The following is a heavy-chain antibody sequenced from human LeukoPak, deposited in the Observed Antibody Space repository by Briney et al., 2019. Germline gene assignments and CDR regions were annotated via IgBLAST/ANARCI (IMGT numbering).Heavy chain of an antibody. Sequence: SETLSLTCAVYGGSFSGYYWSWIRQPPGKGLEWIGEINHSGSTNYNPSLKSRVTISVDTSKNQFSLKLSSVTAADTAVYYCARVGWSGYYPYYYYYGMDVWGQGTTVTVSS. CDR2: INHSGST. CDR1: GGSFSGYY. D-gene: IGHD3-3*01. V-gene: IGHV4-34*01. J-gene: IGHJ6*02. CDR3: ARVGWSGYYPYYYYYGMDV.